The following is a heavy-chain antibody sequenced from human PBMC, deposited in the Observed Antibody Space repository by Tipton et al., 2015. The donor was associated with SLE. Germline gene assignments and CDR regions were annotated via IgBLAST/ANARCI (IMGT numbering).Heavy chain of an antibody. J-gene: IGHJ4*02. Sequence: SLRLSCAASGFTVSNNYMCWVRHAPGKGLERVSVIYSGGSTYYADSVKGRLTISRDNTKNTLYLQMNSLIAEDTAVYYCAIGGGSGSYYTIIAHWGQGTLVTVSS. D-gene: IGHD1-26*01. CDR1: GFTVSNNY. V-gene: IGHV3-66*02. CDR3: AIGGGSGSYYTIIAH. CDR2: IYSGGST.